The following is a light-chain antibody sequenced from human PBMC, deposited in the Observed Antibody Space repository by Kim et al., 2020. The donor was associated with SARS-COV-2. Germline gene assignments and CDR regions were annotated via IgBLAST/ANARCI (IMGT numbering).Light chain of an antibody. V-gene: IGKV1-9*01. Sequence: DIQLTQSPSFLSASVGDRVTITCRASQGVSTYLAWYQQKPGKVPKLLIYAASTLQSGVPPRFRGSGSGTEFALTISSLQPEDCSTYYCQQLNSYPLTFGGGTKVDIK. CDR3: QQLNSYPLT. CDR1: QGVSTY. J-gene: IGKJ4*01. CDR2: AAS.